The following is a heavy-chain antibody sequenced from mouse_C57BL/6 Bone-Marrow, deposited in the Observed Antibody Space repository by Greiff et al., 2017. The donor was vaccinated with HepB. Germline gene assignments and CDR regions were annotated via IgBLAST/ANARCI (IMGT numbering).Heavy chain of an antibody. D-gene: IGHD2-14*01. CDR3: TRWVRPYWYWDV. CDR2: ICPGNSDT. CDR1: GYTFTSYW. Sequence: EVQLQQSGPVLARPGASVKMSCKTSGYTFTSYWMHWVQQRPGQGLEWLGAICPGNSDTSYNQKFKGQAKLTADTSASTAYMGLSSLTNEDSAVYYWTRWVRPYWYWDVWGTGTTGTVSS. V-gene: IGHV1-5*01. J-gene: IGHJ1*03.